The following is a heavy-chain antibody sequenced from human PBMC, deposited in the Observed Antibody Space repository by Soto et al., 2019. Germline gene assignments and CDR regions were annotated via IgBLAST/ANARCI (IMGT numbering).Heavy chain of an antibody. CDR3: ARAESGWLKDAFDI. CDR1: GFTFSSYA. D-gene: IGHD6-19*01. V-gene: IGHV3-30-3*01. CDR2: ISYDGSNK. J-gene: IGHJ3*02. Sequence: QVQLVESGGGVVQPGRSLRLSCAASGFTFSSYAMHWVRQAPGKGLEWVAVISYDGSNKYYADSVKGRFTISRDNPKNTLNLQMNSLRAEDTAVYYCARAESGWLKDAFDIWGQGTMVTVSS.